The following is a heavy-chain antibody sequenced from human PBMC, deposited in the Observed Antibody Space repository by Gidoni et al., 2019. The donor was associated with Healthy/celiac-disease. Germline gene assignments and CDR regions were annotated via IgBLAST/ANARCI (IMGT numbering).Heavy chain of an antibody. Sequence: QVQLQQWGAGLLKPSETLSLTCAVYGGSFSGYYWSWIRQPPGKGLEWIWEINHSGSTNYNPSLKSRVTISVDTSKNQFSLKLSSVTAADTAVYYCARSRVGDSSGSPYWGQGTLVTVSS. CDR1: GGSFSGYY. CDR3: ARSRVGDSSGSPY. J-gene: IGHJ4*02. CDR2: INHSGST. D-gene: IGHD3-22*01. V-gene: IGHV4-34*01.